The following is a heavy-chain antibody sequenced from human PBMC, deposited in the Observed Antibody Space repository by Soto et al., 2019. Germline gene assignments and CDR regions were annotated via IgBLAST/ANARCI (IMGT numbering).Heavy chain of an antibody. V-gene: IGHV3-33*01. CDR3: ARGGHISSWYRLEAYFFDY. CDR1: GFTFKSYG. Sequence: QVQLVESGGGVVQPGRSLRLSCEASGFTFKSYGMHWVRQAPGKGLEWVAVVWYDGTNKKYADSVKGRFNIYRDNSKNTLYLQMGSLRADDTGIYYCARGGHISSWYRLEAYFFDYWGQGSLVTVSS. CDR2: VWYDGTNK. J-gene: IGHJ4*02. D-gene: IGHD6-13*01.